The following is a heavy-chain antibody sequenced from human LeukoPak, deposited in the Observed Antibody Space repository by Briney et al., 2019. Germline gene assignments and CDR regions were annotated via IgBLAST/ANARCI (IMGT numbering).Heavy chain of an antibody. V-gene: IGHV4-39*01. Sequence: SEPLSLTSTVYGGPISSSSYYWGWTRQPPGKGPEWIGSIYYSRSTYYTPSLKSRFTISVDTSKNQFSLKLSSVTATDTAVYYCARQWLMVRGEGWFDPWGQGTLVTVSS. J-gene: IGHJ5*02. CDR2: IYYSRST. CDR3: ARQWLMVRGEGWFDP. CDR1: GGPISSSSYY. D-gene: IGHD3-10*01.